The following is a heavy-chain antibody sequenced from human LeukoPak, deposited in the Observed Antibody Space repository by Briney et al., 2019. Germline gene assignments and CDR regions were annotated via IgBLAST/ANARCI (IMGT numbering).Heavy chain of an antibody. CDR3: ARENSPVDTAMVTGTYYFDY. J-gene: IGHJ4*02. Sequence: SETLSLTCSVSGYSISSGYYWGWIRQPPGKGLEWIGYIYYSGSTNYNPSLKSRVTISVDTSKNQFSLKLSSVTAADTAVYYCARENSPVDTAMVTGTYYFDYWGQGTLVTVSS. CDR1: GYSISSGYY. CDR2: IYYSGST. D-gene: IGHD5-18*01. V-gene: IGHV4-61*01.